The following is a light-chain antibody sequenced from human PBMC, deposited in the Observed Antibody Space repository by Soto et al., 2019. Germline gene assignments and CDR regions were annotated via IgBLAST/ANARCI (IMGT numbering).Light chain of an antibody. CDR1: QGISIY. CDR2: AAS. CDR3: QKYNSAPLT. V-gene: IGKV1-27*01. Sequence: DTQMTQSPSSLSTSVGDRVTITCRASQGISIYLAWYQQKPWEDPKLLIYAASTLQSGVPSRFSGSGSGTEFTLTISSLQPEDVATYYCQKYNSAPLTFGGGTKVEIK. J-gene: IGKJ4*01.